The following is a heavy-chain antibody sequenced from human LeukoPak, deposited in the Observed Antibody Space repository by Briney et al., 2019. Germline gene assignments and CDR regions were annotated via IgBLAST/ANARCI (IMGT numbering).Heavy chain of an antibody. D-gene: IGHD3-10*01. V-gene: IGHV3-7*01. CDR2: IKQDGSEK. CDR1: GFTFSSYW. J-gene: IGHJ4*02. Sequence: GGSLRLSCAASGFTFSSYWMSWVRQAPGKGLEWVANIKQDGSEKYYVDSVKGRFTTSRDNAKNSLYLQMNSLRAEDTAVYYCARGSYYYGSGSYLPVDYWGQGTLVTVSS. CDR3: ARGSYYYGSGSYLPVDY.